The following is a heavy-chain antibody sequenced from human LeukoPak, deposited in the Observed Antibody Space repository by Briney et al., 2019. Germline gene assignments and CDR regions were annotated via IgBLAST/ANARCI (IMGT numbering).Heavy chain of an antibody. CDR2: IYTSGST. CDR3: AREYRDYTFDY. CDR1: GGSISSGSYY. Sequence: SETLSLTCTVSGGSISSGSYYWSWIRQPAGKGLEWIGRIYTSGSTNYNPSLKSRVTISVDTSKNQFSLKLSSVTAADTAVYYCAREYRDYTFDYWGQGTLVTVSS. D-gene: IGHD4-11*01. V-gene: IGHV4-61*02. J-gene: IGHJ4*02.